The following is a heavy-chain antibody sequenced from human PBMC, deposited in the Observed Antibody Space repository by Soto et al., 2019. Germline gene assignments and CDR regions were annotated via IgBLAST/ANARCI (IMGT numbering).Heavy chain of an antibody. CDR2: ISHDGINK. V-gene: IGHV3-30-3*01. CDR1: GFSFSSYA. J-gene: IGHJ5*02. D-gene: IGHD6-19*01. Sequence: QVRLVEAGGGVVQPGRSLRLSCTASGFSFSSYAMYWFRQPPGKGLEWVAVISHDGINKHYADSVKGRVTVCSVNSNHSLDLQLNRMRGEDTAMYYGAKDMYSSDYFVRWFGHWGQGTLVTVSS. CDR3: AKDMYSSDYFVRWFGH.